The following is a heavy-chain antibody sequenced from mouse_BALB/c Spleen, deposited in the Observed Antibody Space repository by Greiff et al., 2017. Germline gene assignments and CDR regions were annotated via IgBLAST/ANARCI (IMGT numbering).Heavy chain of an antibody. CDR2: ISSGGSYT. D-gene: IGHD2-10*02. Sequence: EVKLMESGGGLVKPGGSLKLSCAASGFTFSSYAMSWVRQSPEKRLEWVAEISSGGSYTYYPDTVTGRFTISRDNAKNTLYLEMSSLRSEDTAMYYCARRMYGNYAMDYWGQGTSVTVSS. CDR3: ARRMYGNYAMDY. CDR1: GFTFSSYA. J-gene: IGHJ4*01. V-gene: IGHV5-9-4*01.